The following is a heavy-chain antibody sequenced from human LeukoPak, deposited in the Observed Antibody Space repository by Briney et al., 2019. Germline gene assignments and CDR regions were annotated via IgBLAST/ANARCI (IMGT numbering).Heavy chain of an antibody. V-gene: IGHV4-39*07. J-gene: IGHJ4*02. Sequence: PSQTLSLTCTVSGGSISSSSYYWGWIRQPPGKGLEWIGSIYYSGSTYYNPSLKSRVTISVDTSKNQFSLKLSSVTAADTAVYYCAGGGSSWYIYFDYWGQGTLVTVSS. CDR2: IYYSGST. D-gene: IGHD6-13*01. CDR3: AGGGSSWYIYFDY. CDR1: GGSISSSSYY.